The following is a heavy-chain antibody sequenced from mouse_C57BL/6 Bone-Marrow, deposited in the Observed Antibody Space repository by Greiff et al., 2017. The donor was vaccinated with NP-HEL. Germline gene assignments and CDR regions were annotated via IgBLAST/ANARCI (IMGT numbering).Heavy chain of an antibody. CDR1: GYTFTDYY. CDR3: AYDGYYAMDY. V-gene: IGHV1-26*01. J-gene: IGHJ4*01. CDR2: INPNNGGT. Sequence: VQLQQSGPELVKPGASVKISCKASGYTFTDYYMNWVKQSHGKSLEWIGDINPNNGGTSYNQKFKGKATLTVDKSSSTAYMELRSLTSEDSAVYYCAYDGYYAMDYGGQGTSVTVSS. D-gene: IGHD2-3*01.